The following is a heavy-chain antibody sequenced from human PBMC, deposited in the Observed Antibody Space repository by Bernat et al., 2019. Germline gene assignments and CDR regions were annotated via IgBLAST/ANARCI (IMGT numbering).Heavy chain of an antibody. CDR2: ISYDGNNK. J-gene: IGHJ4*02. Sequence: QVQLVESGGGVVQPGRSLRLSCVASGFTFSNYAMHWVRQGPGKGLEWVAVISYDGNNKYYADSVKGRFTISRDNPKNTLYLQMNSLRAEDTAVYYCARDWRGVVVTASDLNFDYWGQGTLVTVSS. V-gene: IGHV3-30-3*01. CDR1: GFTFSNYA. D-gene: IGHD2-21*02. CDR3: ARDWRGVVVTASDLNFDY.